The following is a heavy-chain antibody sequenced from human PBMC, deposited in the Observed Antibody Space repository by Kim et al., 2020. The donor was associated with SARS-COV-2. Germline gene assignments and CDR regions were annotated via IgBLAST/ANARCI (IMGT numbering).Heavy chain of an antibody. V-gene: IGHV3-15*01. CDR1: GFTFSNAW. CDR2: IKSKTDGGTT. Sequence: GGSLRLSCAASGFTFSNAWMSWVRQAPGKGLEWVGRIKSKTDGGTTDYAAPVKGRFTISRDDSKNTLYLQMNSLKTEDTAVYYCTTVRDSIVVVPAAYAHYYYYGMDVWGQGTTVTVSS. CDR3: TTVRDSIVVVPAAYAHYYYYGMDV. J-gene: IGHJ6*02. D-gene: IGHD2-2*01.